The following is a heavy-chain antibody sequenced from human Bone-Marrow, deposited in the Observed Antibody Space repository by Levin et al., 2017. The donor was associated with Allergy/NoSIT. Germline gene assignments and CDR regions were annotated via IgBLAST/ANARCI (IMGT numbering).Heavy chain of an antibody. Sequence: SQTLSLTCTVSGGSISGFYWSWLRQPPGRGLEWIGYIYYIGSTNYNPSLKSRVTISLDTSKSQFSLQLKSVTAADTAVYYCARQEWGSSSPFDNWGQGTLVSVSS. CDR3: ARQEWGSSSPFDN. V-gene: IGHV4-59*08. CDR2: IYYIGST. D-gene: IGHD6-13*01. CDR1: GGSISGFY. J-gene: IGHJ4*02.